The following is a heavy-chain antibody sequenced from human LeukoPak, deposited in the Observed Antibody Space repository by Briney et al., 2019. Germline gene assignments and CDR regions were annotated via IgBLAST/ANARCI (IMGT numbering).Heavy chain of an antibody. Sequence: GESLKISCKGSGYSFTSYWIGWVRQMPGKGLEWTGIISPGDSDTRYSPSFHGQVTISADKSISTAYLQWSSLKASDTAMYYCARRGSSTSCYHQQINGVCYKPPDYWGQGTLVTVSS. CDR2: ISPGDSDT. J-gene: IGHJ4*02. D-gene: IGHD2-2*01. CDR1: GYSFTSYW. V-gene: IGHV5-51*01. CDR3: ARRGSSTSCYHQQINGVCYKPPDY.